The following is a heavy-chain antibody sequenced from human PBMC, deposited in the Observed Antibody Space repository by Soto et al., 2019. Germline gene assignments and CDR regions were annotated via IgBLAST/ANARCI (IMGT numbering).Heavy chain of an antibody. CDR2: SRYKANSHTT. CDR3: TRGLEPNYYFYIDV. CDR1: GFTFSDHY. V-gene: IGHV3-72*01. D-gene: IGHD1-1*01. J-gene: IGHJ6*03. Sequence: EVQLVESGGGLVQPGGSLRLSCAASGFTFSDHYIDWVRQAPGKGLEWVGRSRYKANSHTTEYAASVKGRFTLTRDDSKNALFLQMDSLKTEDTSVYYCTRGLEPNYYFYIDVLGKGTTVTVSS.